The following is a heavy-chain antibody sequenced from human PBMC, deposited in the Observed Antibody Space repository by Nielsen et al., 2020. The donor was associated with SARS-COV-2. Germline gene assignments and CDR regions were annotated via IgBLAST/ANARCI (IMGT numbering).Heavy chain of an antibody. V-gene: IGHV3-33*01. CDR1: GFTFSSYG. Sequence: GESLKISCAASGFTFSSYGMHWVRQAPGKGLEWVAVIWYDGSNKYYADSVKGRFTISRDNSKNTLYLQMNSLRAEDTAVYYCARDWVLVADGTRWFDPWGQGTLVTVSS. J-gene: IGHJ5*02. CDR2: IWYDGSNK. D-gene: IGHD6-13*01. CDR3: ARDWVLVADGTRWFDP.